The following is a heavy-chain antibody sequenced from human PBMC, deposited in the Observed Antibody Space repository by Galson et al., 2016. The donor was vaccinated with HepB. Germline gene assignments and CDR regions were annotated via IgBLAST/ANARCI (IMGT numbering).Heavy chain of an antibody. Sequence: SVKVSCKASGATFSDYDLNWVRQAPGQGLEWMGGIIPAFGTPKYAQKFQGRVTIAADDSASTISLDLSSLRPDDTAIYYCARAVWNSFSVWGQGTVVTVS. CDR3: ARAVWNSFSV. V-gene: IGHV1-69*13. CDR1: GATFSDYD. J-gene: IGHJ3*01. CDR2: IIPAFGTP. D-gene: IGHD1-1*01.